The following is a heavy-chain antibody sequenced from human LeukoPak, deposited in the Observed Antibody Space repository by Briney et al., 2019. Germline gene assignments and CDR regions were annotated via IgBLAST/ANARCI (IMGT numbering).Heavy chain of an antibody. CDR1: GGTFSSYA. J-gene: IGHJ4*02. CDR2: IIPIFGTA. Sequence: SVKVSCKASGGTFSSYAISWVRQAPGQGLEWMGGIIPIFGTANYAQKFQGRVTITADESTSTAYMELSSLRSEDTAVYYCARCRGGYGYDRGLYYFDYWGQGTLVTVSS. CDR3: ARCRGGYGYDRGLYYFDY. D-gene: IGHD5-18*01. V-gene: IGHV1-69*13.